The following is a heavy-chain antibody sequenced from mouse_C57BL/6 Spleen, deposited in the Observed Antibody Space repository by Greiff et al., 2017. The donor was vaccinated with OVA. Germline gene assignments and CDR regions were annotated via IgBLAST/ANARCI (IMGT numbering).Heavy chain of an antibody. V-gene: IGHV1-9*01. Sequence: QVQLQQSGAELMKPGASVKLSCKATGYTFTGYWIEWVKQRPGHGLEWIGEILPGSGGTNYNEKFKGKATLPADPSSNTAYRQLSSLTTEDSANYYCARREWLLRNCDVWGTGTTVTVSS. D-gene: IGHD2-3*01. J-gene: IGHJ1*03. CDR3: ARREWLLRNCDV. CDR2: ILPGSGGT. CDR1: GYTFTGYW.